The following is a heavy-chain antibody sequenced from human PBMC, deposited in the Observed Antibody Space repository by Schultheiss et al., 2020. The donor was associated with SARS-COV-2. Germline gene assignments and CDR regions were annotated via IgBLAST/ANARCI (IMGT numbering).Heavy chain of an antibody. CDR1: GDPLSYGGFY. D-gene: IGHD3-3*01. V-gene: IGHV4-31*03. CDR3: ARGNDFVYFFDS. Sequence: SETLSLTCTVSGDPLSYGGFYWTWIRQHPGKTLEWIGSIYHSGSTFYSPSLKSRLTLSVDTSKNQFSLNLSSVTPADTAVYYCARGNDFVYFFDSWGQGTLVTVSS. J-gene: IGHJ4*02. CDR2: IYHSGST.